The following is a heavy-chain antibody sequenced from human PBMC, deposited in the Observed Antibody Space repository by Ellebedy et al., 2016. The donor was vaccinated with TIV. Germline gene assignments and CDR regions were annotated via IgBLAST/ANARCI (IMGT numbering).Heavy chain of an antibody. CDR1: GFSFRSYR. CDR2: INQDGSQK. Sequence: GGSLRLSCAASGFSFRSYRMSWVRQAPGKGLEWVANINQDGSQKYYVDSVKGRFTISRDSAKNSLYLQMNSLRVDDAAMYYCATDGSYGDYLSPTHAFEIWGQGTMVTVSS. V-gene: IGHV3-7*01. D-gene: IGHD1-26*01. J-gene: IGHJ3*02. CDR3: ATDGSYGDYLSPTHAFEI.